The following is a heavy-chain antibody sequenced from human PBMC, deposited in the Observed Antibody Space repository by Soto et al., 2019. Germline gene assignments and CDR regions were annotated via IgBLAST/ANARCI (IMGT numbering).Heavy chain of an antibody. CDR1: GFTFSSYG. V-gene: IGHV3-30*18. D-gene: IGHD3-22*01. Sequence: PGGSLRLSCAASGFTFSSYGMHWVRQAPGKGLEWVAVISYDGSNKYYADSVKGRFTISRDNSKNTLYLQMNSLRAEDTAVYYCAKGLSDSSGYYPRYFDYWGQGTLVTVSS. J-gene: IGHJ4*02. CDR3: AKGLSDSSGYYPRYFDY. CDR2: ISYDGSNK.